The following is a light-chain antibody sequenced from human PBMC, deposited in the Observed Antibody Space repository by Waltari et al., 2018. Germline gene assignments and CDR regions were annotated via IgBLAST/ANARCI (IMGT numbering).Light chain of an antibody. CDR3: QHFFNYPYT. Sequence: DIQMTQSPSTLSASVGDRVTIACRASQSVSDWLVWYQQKPGEAPKVLIYKVSSLENGVPPWFSGSGFGTEFNLTITSLQPDDFATYYCQHFFNYPYTFGQGTKLE. CDR1: QSVSDW. J-gene: IGKJ2*01. CDR2: KVS. V-gene: IGKV1-5*03.